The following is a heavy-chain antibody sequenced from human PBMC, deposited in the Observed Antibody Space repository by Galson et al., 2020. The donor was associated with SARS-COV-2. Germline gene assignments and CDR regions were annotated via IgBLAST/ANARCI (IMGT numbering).Heavy chain of an antibody. CDR2: ISYDGSNK. D-gene: IGHD1-26*01. J-gene: IGHJ3*02. CDR1: GYTFSSYA. Sequence: QLGESLKISCAASGYTFSSYAMHWVRQAPGKGLEWVAVISYDGSNKYYADPVKGRFTISRDNSKNTLYLQMNSLRAEDTAVYYCARVSSGSYCGAFDIWGQGTMVTVSS. V-gene: IGHV3-30*04. CDR3: ARVSSGSYCGAFDI.